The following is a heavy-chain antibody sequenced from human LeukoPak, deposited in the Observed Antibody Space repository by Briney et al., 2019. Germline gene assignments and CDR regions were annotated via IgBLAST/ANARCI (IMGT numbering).Heavy chain of an antibody. CDR2: IYHSGST. J-gene: IGHJ5*02. V-gene: IGHV4-59*12. Sequence: SETLSLTCTVSGGSINSYYWSWIRQPPGKGLEWIGYIYHSGSTYYNPSLKSRVTISVDRSKNQFSLKLSSVTAADTAVYYCARGGYYDFWSGYFGRNWFDPWGQGTLVTVSS. D-gene: IGHD3-3*01. CDR3: ARGGYYDFWSGYFGRNWFDP. CDR1: GGSINSYY.